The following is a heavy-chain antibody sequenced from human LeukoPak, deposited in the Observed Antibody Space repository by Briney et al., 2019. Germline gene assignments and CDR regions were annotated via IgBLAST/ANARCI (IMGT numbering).Heavy chain of an antibody. J-gene: IGHJ4*02. D-gene: IGHD3-9*01. Sequence: GGSLRLSCAASGFTFSSYWMSWVRQAPGKGLEWVANIKQDGSEKYYVDSVKGRFTISRDNAKNSLYPQMNSLRAEDTAVYYCARDQGDILTGYYMFDYWGQGTLVTVSS. CDR2: IKQDGSEK. CDR3: ARDQGDILTGYYMFDY. CDR1: GFTFSSYW. V-gene: IGHV3-7*01.